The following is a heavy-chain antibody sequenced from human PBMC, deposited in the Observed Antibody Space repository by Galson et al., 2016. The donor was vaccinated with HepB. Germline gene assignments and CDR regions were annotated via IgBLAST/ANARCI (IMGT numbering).Heavy chain of an antibody. D-gene: IGHD6-19*01. CDR3: ARDHGGYSSTMDV. J-gene: IGHJ6*02. CDR2: IFSGNNT. Sequence: SLRLSCAASGFTVSSNYMSWVRQAPGKGLEWVSVIFSGNNTYHADSVKGRFTISRDNSKNTLYLQMNSLRAEDTAVYYCARDHGGYSSTMDVWGQGTTVTVSS. V-gene: IGHV3-53*01. CDR1: GFTVSSNY.